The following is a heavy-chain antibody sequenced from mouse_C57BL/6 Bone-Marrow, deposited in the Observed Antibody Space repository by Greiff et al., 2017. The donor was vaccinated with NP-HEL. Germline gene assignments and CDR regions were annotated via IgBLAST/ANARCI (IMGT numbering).Heavy chain of an antibody. CDR3: ARGNRLGMDY. D-gene: IGHD3-3*01. CDR2: ISDGGSYT. J-gene: IGHJ4*01. V-gene: IGHV5-4*03. CDR1: GFTFSSYA. Sequence: DVKLVESGGGLVKPGGSLKLSCAASGFTFSSYAMSWVRQTPEKRLEWVATISDGGSYTYYPDNVKGRFTISRDNAKNNLYLQMSHLKSEDTAMYYCARGNRLGMDYWGQGTSVTVSS.